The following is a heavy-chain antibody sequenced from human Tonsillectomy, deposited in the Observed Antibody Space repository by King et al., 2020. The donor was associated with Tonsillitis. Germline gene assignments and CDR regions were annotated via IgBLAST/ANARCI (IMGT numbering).Heavy chain of an antibody. D-gene: IGHD1-26*01. CDR2: ISDSGGST. V-gene: IGHV3-23*04. CDR1: GFTFSSYA. J-gene: IGHJ4*02. CDR3: AGGMYSGSYLTNFDY. Sequence: DVQLVESGGGLVQPGGSLRLSCAASGFTFSSYAMNWVRQAPGKGLEWVSTISDSGGSTYYADSVKGRFTISRDNSKNTLSVQMNSLRAEDTAVYYCAGGMYSGSYLTNFDYWGQGTLVTVSS.